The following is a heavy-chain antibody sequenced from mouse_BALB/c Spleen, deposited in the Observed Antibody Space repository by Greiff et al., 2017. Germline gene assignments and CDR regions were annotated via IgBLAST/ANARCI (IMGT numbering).Heavy chain of an antibody. CDR3: AGIYYGYDAFAY. J-gene: IGHJ3*01. D-gene: IGHD2-2*01. CDR1: GFSLTSYG. CDR2: IWSGGST. Sequence: QVQLKESGPSLVQPSQSLSITCTVSGFSLTSYGVHWVRQSPGKGLEWLGVIWSGGSTDYNAAFMSRLSITKDNSKSQVFFKMNSLQADDTAIYYGAGIYYGYDAFAYWGQGTLVTVSA. V-gene: IGHV2-5-1*01.